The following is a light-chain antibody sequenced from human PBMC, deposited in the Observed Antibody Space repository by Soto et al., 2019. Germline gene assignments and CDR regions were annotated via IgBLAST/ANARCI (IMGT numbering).Light chain of an antibody. J-gene: IGKJ2*01. CDR3: QQYYSAPYT. CDR2: WAS. CDR1: QSVLYSSNNKNY. V-gene: IGKV4-1*01. Sequence: DIVMTQSPDSLAVSLGERATINCKSSQSVLYSSNNKNYLAWYQQKPRQPPKLLIYWASTRESGVPDRFSGSGSGTDFTLPISSLQAEDVAVYYCQQYYSAPYTFGQGTKLEIK.